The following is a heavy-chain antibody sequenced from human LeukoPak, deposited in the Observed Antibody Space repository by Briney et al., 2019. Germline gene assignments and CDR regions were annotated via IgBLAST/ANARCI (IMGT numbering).Heavy chain of an antibody. J-gene: IGHJ4*02. V-gene: IGHV4-4*07. CDR2: IYTSGST. D-gene: IGHD6-13*01. Sequence: SETLSLTCTVSGGSISSYYWSWIRQPAGKGLEWIGRIYTSGSTNYNPSLKSRVTMSVDTSKNQFSLKLSSVTAADTAVYYCARHSRHSSSWYPFDYWGQGTLVTVSS. CDR1: GGSISSYY. CDR3: ARHSRHSSSWYPFDY.